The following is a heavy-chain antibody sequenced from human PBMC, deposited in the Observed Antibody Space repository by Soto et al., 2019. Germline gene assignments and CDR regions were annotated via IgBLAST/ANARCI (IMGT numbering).Heavy chain of an antibody. CDR3: ARDRGRIAAAGTIYDY. Sequence: ASVKVSCKASGYTYTGYYIHWVRQAPGQGLEWMGWINPNSGGTNYAQKFQGWVTMTRDTSISTAYMELSRLRSDDTAVYYCARDRGRIAAAGTIYDYWGQGTLVTVSS. V-gene: IGHV1-2*04. D-gene: IGHD6-13*01. J-gene: IGHJ4*02. CDR2: INPNSGGT. CDR1: GYTYTGYY.